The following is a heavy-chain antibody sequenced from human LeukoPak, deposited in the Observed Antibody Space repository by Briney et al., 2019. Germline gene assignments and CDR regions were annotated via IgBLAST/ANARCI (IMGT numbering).Heavy chain of an antibody. D-gene: IGHD3-22*01. V-gene: IGHV4-4*09. CDR3: ARHPPTYYYDSSGRGAFDI. CDR1: GGSISSYY. Sequence: KASETLSLTCTVSGGSISSYYWSWIRQPPGKGLEWIGYIYTSGSTNYNPSLKSRVTISVDTSKNQFSLKLSSVTAADTAVYYCARHPPTYYYDSSGRGAFDIWGQGTMVTASS. J-gene: IGHJ3*02. CDR2: IYTSGST.